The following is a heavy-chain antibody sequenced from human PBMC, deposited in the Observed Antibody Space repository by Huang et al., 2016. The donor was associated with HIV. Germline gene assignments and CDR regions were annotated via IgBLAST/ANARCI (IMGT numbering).Heavy chain of an antibody. V-gene: IGHV1-69*10. CDR2: IIPRFGLT. D-gene: IGHD3-16*01. CDR1: GVSFSDYA. J-gene: IGHJ4*03. CDR3: AREGQNWLGKPFGALAF. Sequence: QAQLVQSGAAVMKPGSSVRVSCKASGVSFSDYAFSWVRRAPGQGLDWIGGIIPRFGLTNYAPRWQGRVTISADKSSNTVYLEWTSLRSGDTAVYYCAREGQNWLGKPFGALAFWGQGTEVIVSS.